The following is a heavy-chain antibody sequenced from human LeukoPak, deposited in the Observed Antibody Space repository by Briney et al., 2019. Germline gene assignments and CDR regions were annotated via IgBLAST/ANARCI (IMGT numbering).Heavy chain of an antibody. V-gene: IGHV1-2*02. D-gene: IGHD5-12*01. CDR2: INPNSGGT. J-gene: IGHJ4*02. CDR1: GYTFTSYG. CDR3: AREHSGCPIDY. Sequence: ASVKVSCKASGYTFTSYGISWVRQAPGQGLEWMGWINPNSGGTNYAQKFQGRVTMTRDTSISTAYMELSRLRSDDTAVYYCAREHSGCPIDYWGQGTLVTVSS.